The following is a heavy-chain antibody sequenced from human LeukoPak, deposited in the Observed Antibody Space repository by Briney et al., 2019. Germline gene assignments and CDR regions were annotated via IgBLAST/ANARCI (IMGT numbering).Heavy chain of an antibody. D-gene: IGHD5-18*01. CDR1: GGSFSGYY. CDR2: INHSGST. V-gene: IGHV4-34*01. Sequence: SETLSLTCAVYGGSFSGYYWSWIRQPPGKGLEWIGEINHSGSTNYNPSLKSRVTVSVDTSKNQFSLKLSSVTAADTSVYYCARHLRRYSHGLTNWFDAWGQGTLVTVSS. CDR3: ARHLRRYSHGLTNWFDA. J-gene: IGHJ5*02.